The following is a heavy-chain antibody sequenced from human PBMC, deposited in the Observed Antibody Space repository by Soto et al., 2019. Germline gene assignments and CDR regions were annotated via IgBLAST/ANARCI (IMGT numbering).Heavy chain of an antibody. J-gene: IGHJ3*02. CDR2: IYYSGKT. V-gene: IGHV4-39*01. CDR3: ARQTLVNTIPDAFDI. CDR1: GGSIETTTYY. D-gene: IGHD5-12*01. Sequence: SETLSLTCTVSGGSIETTTYYWGWVRQPPGKGLEWIGSIYYSGKTYYKPSLESRVTISIDTSKNQFSLWLNSVTAADTAVYYCARQTLVNTIPDAFDIWGQGTMVTVSS.